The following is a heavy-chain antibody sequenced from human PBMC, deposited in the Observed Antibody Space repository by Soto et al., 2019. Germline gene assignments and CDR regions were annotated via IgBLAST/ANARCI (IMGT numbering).Heavy chain of an antibody. Sequence: SETLSLTCAVYGGSFSGYYWSWIRQPPGKGLEWIGEINHSGSTNYNPTLKSRVTISVDTSKNQFSLKLSSVTAADTAVYYCARGWVFCCGSCYQAGLDYWGQGTLVTVSS. D-gene: IGHD2-15*01. CDR1: GGSFSGYY. CDR3: ARGWVFCCGSCYQAGLDY. J-gene: IGHJ4*02. V-gene: IGHV4-34*01. CDR2: INHSGST.